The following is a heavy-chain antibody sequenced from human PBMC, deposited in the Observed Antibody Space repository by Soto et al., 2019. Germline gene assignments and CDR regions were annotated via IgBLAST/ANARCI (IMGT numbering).Heavy chain of an antibody. CDR1: GGSISSNNW. V-gene: IGHV4-4*02. CDR2: IFQSGST. CDR3: ARVYSGSYSDY. J-gene: IGHJ4*02. Sequence: QVQLQESGPGLVKPSGTLSLTCAVSGGSISSNNWWSWVRQPPGKGLEWIGEIFQSGSTYYSPSLKSRVTISVDKSKNQFSLKLTSVTAAATAVYYCARVYSGSYSDYWGQGTLVTVSS. D-gene: IGHD1-26*01.